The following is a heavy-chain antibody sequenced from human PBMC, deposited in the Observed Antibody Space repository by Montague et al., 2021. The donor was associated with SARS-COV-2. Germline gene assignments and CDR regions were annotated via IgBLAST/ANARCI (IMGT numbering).Heavy chain of an antibody. J-gene: IGHJ6*02. V-gene: IGHV4-34*01. D-gene: IGHD2-2*01. Sequence: SETLSLTCAVYGGSFSGYHWSWIRQPPGTGREGSGEISHSGSTNYNPSLKSRVTITIDTYKYQFSLKLSSVTAADTAAYYCARFAYRLLFIASYYGMDFWGQGTTVTVTS. CDR1: GGSFSGYH. CDR3: ARFAYRLLFIASYYGMDF. CDR2: ISHSGST.